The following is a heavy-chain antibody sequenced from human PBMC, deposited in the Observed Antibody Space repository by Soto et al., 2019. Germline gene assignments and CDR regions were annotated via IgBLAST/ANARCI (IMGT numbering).Heavy chain of an antibody. Sequence: EVQLVESGGGLVQPGGSLRLSCAASGFTFSSYSMNWVRQAPGKGLEWVSYISSSSSTIYYADSVKGRFTISRDNAKNSLYLQMNSLRAEDTAVYYCAREPYSSGWYRYFDYWGQRTLVTVSS. J-gene: IGHJ4*02. V-gene: IGHV3-48*01. CDR1: GFTFSSYS. CDR2: ISSSSSTI. CDR3: AREPYSSGWYRYFDY. D-gene: IGHD6-19*01.